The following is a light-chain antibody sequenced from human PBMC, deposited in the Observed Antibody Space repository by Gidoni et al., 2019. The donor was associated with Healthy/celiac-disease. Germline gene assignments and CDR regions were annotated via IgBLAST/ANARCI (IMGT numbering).Light chain of an antibody. Sequence: DIVLTQSPGTLSLSPGERATLSCRASQSVSSSYLAWYQQKPGQAPRLLIYGASSRATGIPDRFSGSGSGTDFTLTISRLEPGDFAVYYCQQYGSSPPWTFGQGTKVEIK. CDR2: GAS. J-gene: IGKJ1*01. CDR1: QSVSSSY. CDR3: QQYGSSPPWT. V-gene: IGKV3-20*01.